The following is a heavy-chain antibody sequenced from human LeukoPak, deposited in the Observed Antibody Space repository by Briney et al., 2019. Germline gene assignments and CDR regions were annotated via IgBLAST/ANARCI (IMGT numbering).Heavy chain of an antibody. CDR1: GFSYSAYA. CDR2: ISGSGGST. D-gene: IGHD3-9*01. V-gene: IGHV3-23*01. CDR3: AKSLDWLPNH. Sequence: HSGGSLRLSCAASGFSYSAYAMNWVRQAPGKGLEWVSGISGSGGSTYYADSVKGRFTISRDNSKNTLYLQMNSLRVEDTALYYCAKSLDWLPNHWGQGTLVTVSS. J-gene: IGHJ5*02.